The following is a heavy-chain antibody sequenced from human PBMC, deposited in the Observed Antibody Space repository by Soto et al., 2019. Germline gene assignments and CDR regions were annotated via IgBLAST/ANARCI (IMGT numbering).Heavy chain of an antibody. D-gene: IGHD3-22*01. CDR2: IYYSGST. CDR3: ARVYYDGGAFDI. Sequence: QVQLQESGPGLVKPSETLSLTCTVSGGSISSYYWSWIRQPPGKGLEWIGYIYYSGSTNYNPSLKSRVTISVDTSKNQFSLKLSSVTAADTAVYYCARVYYDGGAFDIWGQGTMVTVSS. V-gene: IGHV4-59*01. J-gene: IGHJ3*02. CDR1: GGSISSYY.